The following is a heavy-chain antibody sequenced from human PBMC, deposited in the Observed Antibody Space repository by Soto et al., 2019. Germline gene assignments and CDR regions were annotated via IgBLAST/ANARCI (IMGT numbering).Heavy chain of an antibody. CDR3: ARDMGRYCSGGSCYPGYFQH. J-gene: IGHJ1*01. CDR2: INPNSGGT. Sequence: QVQLVQSGAEVKKPGASVKVSCKASRYTFTGYYMHWVRQAPGQGLEWMGWINPNSGGTNYAQKFQGWVTMTRDTSISTAYMELSRLRSDDTAVYYCARDMGRYCSGGSCYPGYFQHWGQGTLVTVSS. D-gene: IGHD2-15*01. V-gene: IGHV1-2*04. CDR1: RYTFTGYY.